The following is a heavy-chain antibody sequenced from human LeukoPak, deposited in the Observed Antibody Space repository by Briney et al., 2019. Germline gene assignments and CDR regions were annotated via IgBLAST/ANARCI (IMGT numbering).Heavy chain of an antibody. CDR1: GFTFDDYG. Sequence: GRSLRLSCAASGFTFDDYGMSWVRQAPGKGLEWVSGINWNGGSTGYADSVEGRYTISRDNAKNSLYLQMNSLRAEDTALYHCARGYSSGWHPYYFDYWGQGTLVTVSS. CDR2: INWNGGST. V-gene: IGHV3-20*01. J-gene: IGHJ4*02. D-gene: IGHD6-19*01. CDR3: ARGYSSGWHPYYFDY.